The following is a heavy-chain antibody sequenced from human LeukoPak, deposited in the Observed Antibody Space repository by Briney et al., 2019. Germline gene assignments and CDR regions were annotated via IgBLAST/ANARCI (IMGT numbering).Heavy chain of an antibody. CDR2: ISYDGSNK. J-gene: IGHJ4*02. D-gene: IGHD3-10*01. CDR3: AKDNYYGSGSYDY. CDR1: GFTFSSYG. Sequence: GGSLRLSCAASGFTFSSYGMHWVRQAPGKGLEWVAVISYDGSNKYYADSVKGRFTISRDNSKNTLYLQMNSLRAEDTAVYYCAKDNYYGSGSYDYWGQGTLVTVSP. V-gene: IGHV3-30*18.